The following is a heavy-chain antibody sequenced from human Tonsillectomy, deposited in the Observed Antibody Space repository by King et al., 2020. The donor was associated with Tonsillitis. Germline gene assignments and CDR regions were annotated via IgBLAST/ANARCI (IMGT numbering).Heavy chain of an antibody. CDR3: AKDKGADYYDSGRDAFDI. CDR2: IIIGGRYI. Sequence: VQLVESGGGLVKPGGSLRLSCASSGFTFSNFDMNWGRPAPGKGREWVSSIIIGGRYIYYEDSVKGRFTISRDKAGNSMFLRMESLRVDDTAVYYCAKDKGADYYDSGRDAFDIWGKGTTVIVSS. J-gene: IGHJ3*02. D-gene: IGHD3-22*01. V-gene: IGHV3-21*01. CDR1: GFTFSNFD.